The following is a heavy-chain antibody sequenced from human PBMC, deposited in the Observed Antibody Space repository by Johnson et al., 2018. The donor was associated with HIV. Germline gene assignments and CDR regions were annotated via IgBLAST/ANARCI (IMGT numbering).Heavy chain of an antibody. Sequence: EVQLVESGGGLVQHGRYLRLSCAASGFTFDDYAMHWVRQAPGKGLEWVSGISWNSGSIGYADSVKGRFTISRDNAKNSLYLQMNSMRAEDTALYYCAKGRYLHQLLLTPYAFDIWGQGTMVTVSS. CDR1: GFTFDDYA. V-gene: IGHV3-9*01. CDR2: ISWNSGSI. D-gene: IGHD2-2*01. CDR3: AKGRYLHQLLLTPYAFDI. J-gene: IGHJ3*02.